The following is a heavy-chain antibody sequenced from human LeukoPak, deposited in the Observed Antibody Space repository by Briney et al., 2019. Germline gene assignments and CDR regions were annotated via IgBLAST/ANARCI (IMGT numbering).Heavy chain of an antibody. V-gene: IGHV4-4*07. Sequence: SETLSLTCTVSGGSISSYYWSWIRQPAGKGPEWIGRIYTSGSTNYNPSLKSRVTMSVDTSKNQFSLKLSSVTAADTAVYYCARDLQSDSDFWSGYYFDPWGQGTLVTVSS. D-gene: IGHD3-3*01. J-gene: IGHJ5*02. CDR1: GGSISSYY. CDR2: IYTSGST. CDR3: ARDLQSDSDFWSGYYFDP.